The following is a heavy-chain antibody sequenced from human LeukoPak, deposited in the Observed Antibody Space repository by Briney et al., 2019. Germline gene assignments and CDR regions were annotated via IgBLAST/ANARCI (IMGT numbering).Heavy chain of an antibody. Sequence: SETLSLTCTVSGGSISSGSYYWSWIRQPAGKGLEWIGRIYTSGSTNYNPSLKSRVTISVDTSKNQFSLKLSSVTAADTAVYYCVGYQTNTFDIWGQGTMVTVSS. CDR3: VGYQTNTFDI. J-gene: IGHJ3*02. V-gene: IGHV4-61*02. D-gene: IGHD2-2*01. CDR2: IYTSGST. CDR1: GGSISSGSYY.